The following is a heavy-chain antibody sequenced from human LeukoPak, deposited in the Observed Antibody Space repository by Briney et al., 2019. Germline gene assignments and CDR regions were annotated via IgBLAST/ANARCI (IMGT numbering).Heavy chain of an antibody. CDR1: GGTFRSYA. J-gene: IGHJ6*02. D-gene: IGHD2-15*01. CDR3: AAPQSRISSYYYVMDV. CDR2: IIPVLGIA. V-gene: IGHV1-69*01. Sequence: SVKVSCKASGGTFRSYAFTWVRQAPGQGLEWMGGIIPVLGIANYAQKFQGRVTITADESTSTAYMELSSLISEDTAVYYCAAPQSRISSYYYVMDVWGQGTTVTVSS.